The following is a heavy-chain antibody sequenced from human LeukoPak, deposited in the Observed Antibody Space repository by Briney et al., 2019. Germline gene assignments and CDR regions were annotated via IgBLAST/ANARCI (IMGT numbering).Heavy chain of an antibody. V-gene: IGHV4-61*02. Sequence: SQTLSLTCTVSGGSISSGSYYWSWIRQPAGKGLEWIGRIYTSGSTNYNPSLKSRVTISVDTSQNQFSLKLSSVTAADTAVYYCARVTRSPPNYYYYYMDVWGKGTTVTVSS. J-gene: IGHJ6*03. CDR1: GGSISSGSYY. CDR2: IYTSGST. CDR3: ARVTRSPPNYYYYYMDV.